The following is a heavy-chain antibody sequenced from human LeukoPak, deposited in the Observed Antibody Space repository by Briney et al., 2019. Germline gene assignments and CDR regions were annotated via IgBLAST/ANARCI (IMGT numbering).Heavy chain of an antibody. J-gene: IGHJ6*02. CDR3: AKARALYYYYYGMDV. CDR1: GFTFDDYA. CDR2: ISWNSGSI. Sequence: GGSLRLSCAASGFTFDDYAMHWVRQAPGKGLEWVSGISWNSGSIGYADSVKGRFTISRDNAKNSLYLQMNSLRAEDTALYYCAKARALYYYYYGMDVWGQGTTVTASS. V-gene: IGHV3-9*01.